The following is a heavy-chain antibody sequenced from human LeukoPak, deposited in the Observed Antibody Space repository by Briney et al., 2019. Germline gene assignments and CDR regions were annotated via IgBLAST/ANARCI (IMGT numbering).Heavy chain of an antibody. CDR1: GFTVSNNY. Sequence: PGGSLRLSCAASGFTVSNNYMSWVRQAPGKGLEWVSITYSDSSTNYADSVKGRFTISRDTSQNTLSLQMNSLRAEDTAVYYCVRKNRNFNAAFDFWGQGTVVTVSS. V-gene: IGHV3-53*01. CDR3: VRKNRNFNAAFDF. D-gene: IGHD1-14*01. CDR2: TYSDSST. J-gene: IGHJ3*01.